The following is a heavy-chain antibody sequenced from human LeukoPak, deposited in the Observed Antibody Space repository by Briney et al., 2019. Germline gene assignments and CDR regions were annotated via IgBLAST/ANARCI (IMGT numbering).Heavy chain of an antibody. CDR3: AKPVQYSSSWYGWFDP. CDR2: ISTSGGST. V-gene: IGHV3-23*01. J-gene: IGHJ5*02. Sequence: GGSLRLSCAASGFTFSSYALTWVRQTPGKGLEWVSGISTSGGSTYYADSVKGRFTISRDNSKNTLYLQMNSLRAEDTAVYYCAKPVQYSSSWYGWFDPWGQGTLVTVSS. D-gene: IGHD6-13*01. CDR1: GFTFSSYA.